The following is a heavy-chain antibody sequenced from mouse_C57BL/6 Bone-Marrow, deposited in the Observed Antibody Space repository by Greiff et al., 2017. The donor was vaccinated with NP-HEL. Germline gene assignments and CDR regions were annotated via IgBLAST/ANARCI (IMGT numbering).Heavy chain of an antibody. CDR2: INPNNGGT. V-gene: IGHV1-18*01. CDR3: ARREDGYYVFMDY. J-gene: IGHJ4*01. CDR1: GYTFTDYN. D-gene: IGHD2-3*01. Sequence: VQLKESGPELVKPGASVKIPCKASGYTFTDYNMDWVKQSHGKSLEWIGDINPNNGGTIYNQKFKGKATLTVDKSSSTAYMELRSLTSEDTAVYYCARREDGYYVFMDYWGQGTSVTVSS.